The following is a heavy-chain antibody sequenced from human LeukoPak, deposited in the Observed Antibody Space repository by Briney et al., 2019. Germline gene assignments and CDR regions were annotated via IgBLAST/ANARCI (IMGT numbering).Heavy chain of an antibody. D-gene: IGHD3-10*01. V-gene: IGHV3-53*01. CDR2: IYSGGTT. J-gene: IGHJ4*02. Sequence: GGSLRLSCAASGFTVSSNYMNWVRQAPGKGLEWVSLIYSGGTTYYADSVKGRFTISRDNSKNTLYLQMNSLRAEDTAVYYCARGTYGSGSYPYTSWGQGTLVTVSS. CDR3: ARGTYGSGSYPYTS. CDR1: GFTVSSNY.